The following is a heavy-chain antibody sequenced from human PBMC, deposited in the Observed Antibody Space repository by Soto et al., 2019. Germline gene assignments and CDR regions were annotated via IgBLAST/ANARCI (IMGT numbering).Heavy chain of an antibody. CDR3: ARVRGRDRYYYYGMDV. J-gene: IGHJ6*02. CDR1: GDSVSGNSAA. D-gene: IGHD2-21*02. Sequence: PSQTLSLTCAISGDSVSGNSAAWNWIRQSPSRGLEWLGRTYYRSKWYNDYAVSVRSRITINPDTSRNQFSLKLNSVTPEDTAVYYCARVRGRDRYYYYGMDVWGLGTPVTVSS. CDR2: TYYRSKWYN. V-gene: IGHV6-1*01.